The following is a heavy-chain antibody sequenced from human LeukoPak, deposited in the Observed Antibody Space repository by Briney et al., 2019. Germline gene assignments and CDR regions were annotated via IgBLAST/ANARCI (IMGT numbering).Heavy chain of an antibody. V-gene: IGHV3-23*01. CDR2: ISNDGGGT. J-gene: IGHJ1*01. Sequence: GGSLRLSCAASGFIFNNYGLTWVRQAPGKGLEWVSAISNDGGGTQYADFVEGRFTISRDNSKNTLYLQMNSLRAEDTAVYYCAKYFASGSYYKLPHWGQGTLVTVSS. D-gene: IGHD3-10*01. CDR3: AKYFASGSYYKLPH. CDR1: GFIFNNYG.